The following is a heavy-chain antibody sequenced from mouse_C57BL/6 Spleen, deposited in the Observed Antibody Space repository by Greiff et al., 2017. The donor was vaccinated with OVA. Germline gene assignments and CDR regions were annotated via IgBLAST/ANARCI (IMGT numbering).Heavy chain of an antibody. CDR2: IYPGDGDT. D-gene: IGHD3-2*01. V-gene: IGHV1-82*01. CDR3: ARGDSSGYDGY. Sequence: VMLVESGPELVKPGASVKISCKASGYAFSSSWMNWVKQRPGKGLEWIGRIYPGDGDTNYNGQFKGKATLTEDKSSSTAYMQLSSLTSEDSAVYFCARGDSSGYDGYWGQGTTLTVSS. CDR1: GYAFSSSW. J-gene: IGHJ2*01.